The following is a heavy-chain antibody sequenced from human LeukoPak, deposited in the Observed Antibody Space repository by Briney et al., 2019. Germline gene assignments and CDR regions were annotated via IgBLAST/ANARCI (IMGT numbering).Heavy chain of an antibody. D-gene: IGHD6-13*01. CDR3: ALDSSGWSDDSFDI. V-gene: IGHV4-4*07. J-gene: IGHJ3*02. CDR1: GGSFRNYY. CDR2: IYTTGST. Sequence: PSETLSLTCTVSGGSFRNYYWTWVRQPAGKGLEWIGRIYTTGSTNYNPSLKSRVTLSVDTSKNQFSLKLSSVTAADTAVYYCALDSSGWSDDSFDIWGQGTMVTVSS.